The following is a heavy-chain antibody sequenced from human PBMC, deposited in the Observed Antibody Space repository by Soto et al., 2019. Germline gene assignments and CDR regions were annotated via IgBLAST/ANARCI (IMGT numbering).Heavy chain of an antibody. CDR1: GGSFSGYY. D-gene: IGHD1-1*01. CDR3: ARLPYNWNRPPYYYYYGMDV. V-gene: IGHV4-34*01. CDR2: INHSGST. J-gene: IGHJ6*02. Sequence: SETLSLTCAVYGGSFSGYYWSWIRQPPGKGLEWIGEINHSGSTNYNPSLKSRVTISVDTSKNQFSLKLSSVTAADTATYYCARLPYNWNRPPYYYYYGMDVWGQGTTVTVSS.